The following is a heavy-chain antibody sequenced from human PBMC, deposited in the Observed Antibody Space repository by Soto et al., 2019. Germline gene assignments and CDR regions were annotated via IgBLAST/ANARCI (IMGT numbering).Heavy chain of an antibody. CDR1: GGSVSSSSYS. V-gene: IGHV4-39*02. J-gene: IGHJ3*01. D-gene: IGHD1-26*01. CDR3: ARRFETYSYAYDV. Sequence: PSETLSLTCTVSGGSVSSSSYSWGWIRQSPGKGLEWIGTIYSSENTYYNPSLMSRVTISGDMFKNYFSLRLDSVTAADTAVYYCARRFETYSYAYDVWGQGTMVTVSS. CDR2: IYSSENT.